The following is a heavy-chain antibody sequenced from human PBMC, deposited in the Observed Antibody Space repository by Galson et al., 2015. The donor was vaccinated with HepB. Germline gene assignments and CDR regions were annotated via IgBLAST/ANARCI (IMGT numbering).Heavy chain of an antibody. V-gene: IGHV3-74*01. CDR3: ARDRNLYYYNSGGFQS. Sequence: SLRLSCAASGFTISTYWMHWVRQAQGKGLVWVSRINSDASSTDYADSVRGRFTISRDNAKNTLYLQMNSLRAEDTAVYYCARDRNLYYYNSGGFQSWGRGTLVTVSS. CDR2: INSDASST. D-gene: IGHD3-22*01. J-gene: IGHJ4*02. CDR1: GFTISTYW.